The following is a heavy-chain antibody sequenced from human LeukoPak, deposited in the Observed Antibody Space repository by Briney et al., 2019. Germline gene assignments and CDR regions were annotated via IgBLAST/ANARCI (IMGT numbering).Heavy chain of an antibody. D-gene: IGHD4-17*01. CDR3: ARDLNGDYPEDVLDI. J-gene: IGHJ3*02. V-gene: IGHV3-11*04. CDR1: GFTFSDYY. CDR2: FSSGGTLI. Sequence: GGSLRLSCAGSGFTFSDYYMSWIRQAPGKGLEWVSYFSSGGTLIYCADSVKGRFTISRDNAKNSLYLQMNSLRAEDTAVYYCARDLNGDYPEDVLDIWGQGTMVTVSS.